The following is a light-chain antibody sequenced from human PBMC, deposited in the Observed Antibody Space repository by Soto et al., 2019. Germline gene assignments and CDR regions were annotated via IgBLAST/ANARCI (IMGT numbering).Light chain of an antibody. CDR3: QQRGKWPST. V-gene: IGKV3-11*01. CDR2: DAY. J-gene: IGKJ2*02. Sequence: EVVLTQSPDTLSLSPGETATLSCRASQSVDRYVAWYQQKLGQAPRLLIYDAYTRATGVGDRFTGSGSATGFKLTLPRPEPGGFSVYYCQQRGKWPSTFGPGTKVEMK. CDR1: QSVDRY.